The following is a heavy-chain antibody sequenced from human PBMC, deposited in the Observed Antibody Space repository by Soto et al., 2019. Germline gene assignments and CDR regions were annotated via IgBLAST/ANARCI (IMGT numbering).Heavy chain of an antibody. CDR3: ARGTAMVPFDY. CDR1: GFTFSSYG. D-gene: IGHD5-18*01. Sequence: PGGSLRLSCVGSGFTFSSYGMHWVRQAPGKGLEWVAVIWYDGSNKYYADSVKGRFTISRDNSKNTLYLQMNSLRAEDTAVYYCARGTAMVPFDYWGQGTLVTVSS. CDR2: IWYDGSNK. V-gene: IGHV3-33*08. J-gene: IGHJ4*02.